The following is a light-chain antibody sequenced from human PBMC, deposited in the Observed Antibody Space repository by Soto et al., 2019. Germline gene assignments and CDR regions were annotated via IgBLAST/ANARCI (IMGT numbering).Light chain of an antibody. CDR2: RAS. V-gene: IGKV1-5*03. CDR1: QNINNW. J-gene: IGKJ1*01. CDR3: QQYSSYST. Sequence: DIQMTQSPSTLSASVGDRVTITCRASQNINNWLAWYQQKPGKAPKLLIYRASSLDDGVPSRFSGRGSGTDFIFTITSLQPDDFATYYCQQYSSYSTFGQGTKVEIK.